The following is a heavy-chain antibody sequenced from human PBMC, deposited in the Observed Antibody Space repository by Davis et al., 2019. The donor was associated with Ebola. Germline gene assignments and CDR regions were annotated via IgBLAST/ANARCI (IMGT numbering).Heavy chain of an antibody. CDR3: ARHFVGKLFGMDV. D-gene: IGHD2/OR15-2a*01. CDR1: GYSFSSYW. Sequence: PGGSLRLSCEGSGYSFSSYWISWVRQMPGKGLEWVGRIDPSDSYTDYSPSFQGHVPIATDKSINTAYLQWNSLKASDTAIYFCARHFVGKLFGMDVWGQGTMVLVSS. J-gene: IGHJ6*02. CDR2: IDPSDSYT. V-gene: IGHV5-10-1*01.